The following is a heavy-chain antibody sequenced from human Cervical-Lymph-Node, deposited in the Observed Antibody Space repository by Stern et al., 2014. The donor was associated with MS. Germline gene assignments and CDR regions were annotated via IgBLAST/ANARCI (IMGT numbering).Heavy chain of an antibody. CDR3: ARGGIIGSTDVDS. D-gene: IGHD1-7*01. V-gene: IGHV1-2*06. CDR1: GYTFTDYY. J-gene: IGHJ4*02. Sequence: VQLVESGAEVKKPGASVKVSCKASGYTFTDYYIHWVQQAPGQGLEWVGRINPNSGGTNYAQNFQGRVTMTRDTSISTAYMELSRLKSDDTAVYYCARGGIIGSTDVDSWGQGTLVTVSS. CDR2: INPNSGGT.